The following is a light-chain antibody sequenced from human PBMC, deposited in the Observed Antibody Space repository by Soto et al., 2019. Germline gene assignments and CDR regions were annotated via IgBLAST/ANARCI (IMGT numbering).Light chain of an antibody. CDR3: QQRSNWPPIT. CDR1: QSVSSN. J-gene: IGKJ1*01. V-gene: IGKV3-15*01. CDR2: GAS. Sequence: EIVMTQSPATLSVSPGERATLSCRASQSVSSNLAWYQQKPGQAPRLLIYGASTRATGIPARFSGSGSGTEFTLTINSPQSEDFAVYYCQQRSNWPPITFGQGTKVDIK.